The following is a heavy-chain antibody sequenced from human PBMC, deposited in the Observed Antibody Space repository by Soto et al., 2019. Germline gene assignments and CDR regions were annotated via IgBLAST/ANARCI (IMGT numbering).Heavy chain of an antibody. CDR2: IFYSGST. CDR1: GGSISSGGYY. V-gene: IGHV4-31*03. CDR3: ARAPGDYFDY. J-gene: IGHJ4*02. Sequence: PSETLSLTCTVSGGSISSGGYYWSWIRQHPGKGLEWIGYIFYSGSTYYNPSLKSRVTISVDTSKNQFSLKLSSVTAADTAVYFCARAPGDYFDYWGQGTLVTVS.